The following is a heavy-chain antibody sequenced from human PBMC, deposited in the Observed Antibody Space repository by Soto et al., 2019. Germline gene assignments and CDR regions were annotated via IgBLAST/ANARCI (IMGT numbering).Heavy chain of an antibody. D-gene: IGHD2-15*01. Sequence: QVQLVQSGAEVKKPGASVKVSCKASGYTFTIYGISWMRQAPGQGLEWMGWISADSRNTNYAQKLQDRVTMTTDTSTSTGYRELRSLRSDDTAMYECARRVSVAPGYDAYDLWGQGTMVT. CDR3: ARRVSVAPGYDAYDL. CDR1: GYTFTIYG. V-gene: IGHV1-18*01. CDR2: ISADSRNT. J-gene: IGHJ3*01.